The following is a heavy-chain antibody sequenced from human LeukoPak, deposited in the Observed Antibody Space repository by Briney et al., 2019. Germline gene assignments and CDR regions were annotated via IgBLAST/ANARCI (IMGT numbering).Heavy chain of an antibody. J-gene: IGHJ4*02. CDR2: IYTSGST. V-gene: IGHV4-61*02. Sequence: PSQTLSLTCTVSGGSISSGSYYWSWIRQPAGKGLEWIGRIYTSGSTNYNPSLKSRVTISVDTSKNPFSLKLSSVTAADTAVYYCARGFGYSKLYFDYWGQGTLVTVSS. D-gene: IGHD3-22*01. CDR3: ARGFGYSKLYFDY. CDR1: GGSISSGSYY.